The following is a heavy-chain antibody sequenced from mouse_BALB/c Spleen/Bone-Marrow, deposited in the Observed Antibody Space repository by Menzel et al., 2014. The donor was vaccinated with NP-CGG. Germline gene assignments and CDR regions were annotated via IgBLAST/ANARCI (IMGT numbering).Heavy chain of an antibody. CDR2: IDPENGDT. D-gene: IGHD1-3*01. V-gene: IGHV14-4*02. CDR1: GFNIKDYY. J-gene: IGHJ3*01. Sequence: VQLQQSGAELVRSGASVKLSCTASGFNIKDYYMHWVKQRPEQGLEWIGWIDPENGDTEYAPKFQGKATMTADTSYNTAYLHLSTLTSEDTAVFYCTLYMYPPPWFSYWGQGTLVTVSA. CDR3: TLYMYPPPWFSY.